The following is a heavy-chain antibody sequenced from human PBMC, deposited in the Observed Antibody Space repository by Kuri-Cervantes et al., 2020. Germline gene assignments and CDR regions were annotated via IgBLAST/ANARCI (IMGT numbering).Heavy chain of an antibody. CDR3: ARESRYAPRAADY. CDR2: IYTTGTT. Sequence: GSLRLSCTVSGGPIGTFYWSWIRQPAGKGLEWIGRIYTTGTTNYNPSLKSRVTMSIDKSRDQFSLSLDSVTAADAAVYYCARESRYAPRAADYWGQGTLVTVSS. J-gene: IGHJ4*02. CDR1: GGPIGTFY. V-gene: IGHV4-4*07. D-gene: IGHD5-12*01.